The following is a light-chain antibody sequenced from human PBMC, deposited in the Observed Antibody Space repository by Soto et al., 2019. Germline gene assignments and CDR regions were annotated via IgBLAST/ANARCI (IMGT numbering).Light chain of an antibody. J-gene: IGLJ1*01. Sequence: QSVLTQPASVSGSPGQSITISCTGTSSYVGSYNLVSWYQQHPGKAPKLMIYEVSKRPSGVSNRFSGSKSGNTASLTISGLQAEDEADYYCSSYAGSTTYVFGTGTKVTVL. V-gene: IGLV2-23*02. CDR2: EVS. CDR3: SSYAGSTTYV. CDR1: SSYVGSYNL.